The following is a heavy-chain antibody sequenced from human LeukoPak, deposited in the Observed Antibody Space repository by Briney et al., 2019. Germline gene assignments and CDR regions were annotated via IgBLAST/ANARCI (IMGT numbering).Heavy chain of an antibody. CDR2: IYPSDSNT. CDR1: GYSFANYW. Sequence: GESLKISCTGSGYSFANYWIGWVRQMPGKGLEWMGIIYPSDSNTRYNPSFQGQVTISADKSISTAYLQWSSLKASDTAMYYCALNPRGYCSGGSCYIGYWGQGTLVTVSS. V-gene: IGHV5-51*01. CDR3: ALNPRGYCSGGSCYIGY. D-gene: IGHD2-15*01. J-gene: IGHJ4*02.